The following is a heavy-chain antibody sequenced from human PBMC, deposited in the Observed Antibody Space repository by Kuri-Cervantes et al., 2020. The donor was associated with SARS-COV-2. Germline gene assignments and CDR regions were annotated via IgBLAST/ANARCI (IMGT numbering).Heavy chain of an antibody. CDR3: ARGGGYSYGGYYYYMDF. J-gene: IGHJ6*03. V-gene: IGHV4-34*01. D-gene: IGHD5-18*01. CDR1: GGSFSGYY. Sequence: ESLKISCAVFGGSFSGYYWSWIRQPPGKGLEWIGEINHSGSTNYNPSLKSRVTISVDTSKNQFSLKLSSVTAADTAVYYCARGGGYSYGGYYYYMDFWGKGTMVTVSS. CDR2: INHSGST.